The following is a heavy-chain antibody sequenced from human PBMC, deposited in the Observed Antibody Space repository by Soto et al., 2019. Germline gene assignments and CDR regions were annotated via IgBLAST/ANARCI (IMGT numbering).Heavy chain of an antibody. Sequence: QVQLQQWGAGLLKPSETLSLTCAVYGGSFSGYYWSWIRQPPGQGLEWIGEINHSGSTNYNPSLKSRVTISVDTTKNQFSLKLSSVTAADTAVYYCARASERPQPAAIWRFDPWGQGTLVTVSS. CDR2: INHSGST. J-gene: IGHJ5*02. V-gene: IGHV4-34*01. CDR1: GGSFSGYY. CDR3: ARASERPQPAAIWRFDP. D-gene: IGHD2-2*02.